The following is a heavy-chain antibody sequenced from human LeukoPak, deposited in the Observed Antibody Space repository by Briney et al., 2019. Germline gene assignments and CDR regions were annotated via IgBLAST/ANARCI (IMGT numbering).Heavy chain of an antibody. CDR3: ASGGARGYYYYGMDV. D-gene: IGHD4/OR15-4a*01. J-gene: IGHJ6*02. CDR1: GGSFSDYY. CDR2: INHSGST. V-gene: IGHV4-34*01. Sequence: PSETLSLTCAVYGGSFSDYYWSWIRQPPGKGLEWIGEINHSGSTNYNPSLKSRVTISVDTSKNQFSLKLSSVTAADTAVYYCASGGARGYYYYGMDVWGQGTTVTVSS.